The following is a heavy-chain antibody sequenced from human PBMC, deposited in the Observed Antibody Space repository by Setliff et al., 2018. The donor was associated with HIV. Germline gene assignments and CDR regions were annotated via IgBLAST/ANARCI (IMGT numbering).Heavy chain of an antibody. CDR1: GGSISSNNYF. Sequence: SETLSLTCTVSGGSISSNNYFWGWIRQPPEKGLEWIGSIYYSGSTYYNPSLKSRVTISIDTSRNQFSLKLTSVTAADTAMYYCARRHTAFDPWGQGTLVTVS. J-gene: IGHJ5*02. V-gene: IGHV4-39*01. CDR3: ARRHTAFDP. CDR2: IYYSGST. D-gene: IGHD5-18*01.